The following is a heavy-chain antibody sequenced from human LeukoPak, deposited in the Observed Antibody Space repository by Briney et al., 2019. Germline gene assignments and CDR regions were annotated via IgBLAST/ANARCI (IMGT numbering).Heavy chain of an antibody. CDR2: INHSGST. V-gene: IGHV4-34*01. Sequence: SETLSLTCSVYGGSFSGYYWSWIRQPPGKGLEWIGEINHSGSTNYNPSLKSRVTISVDTSKNQFSLKLSSVTAADTAVYYCAYRAYCGGDCYFDYWGQGTLVTVSS. CDR1: GGSFSGYY. CDR3: AYRAYCGGDCYFDY. J-gene: IGHJ4*02. D-gene: IGHD2-21*02.